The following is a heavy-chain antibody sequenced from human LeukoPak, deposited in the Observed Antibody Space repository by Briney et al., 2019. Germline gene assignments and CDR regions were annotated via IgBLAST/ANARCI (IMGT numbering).Heavy chain of an antibody. V-gene: IGHV4-39*07. CDR1: GGSISSSSYY. D-gene: IGHD1-26*01. CDR2: IYYSGST. CDR3: ARDRGGSYTYGY. J-gene: IGHJ4*02. Sequence: PSETLSLTCTVSGGSISSSSYYWGWIRQPPGKGLEWIGSIYYSGSTYYNPSLKSRVTISVDTSKNQFSLKLSSVTAADTAVYYCARDRGGSYTYGYWGQGTLVTVSS.